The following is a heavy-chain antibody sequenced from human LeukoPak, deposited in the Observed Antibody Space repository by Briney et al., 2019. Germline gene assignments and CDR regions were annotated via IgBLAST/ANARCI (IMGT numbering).Heavy chain of an antibody. CDR3: ATARRWLQWGGQGYFDY. J-gene: IGHJ4*02. Sequence: GASVKVSCKASGYTFTAYGITWVRQAPGQGLEWMGWISTYNGNTNYVQKLQGRVTMTTDTSTNTAYMELRSLRSDDTAVYYCATARRWLQWGGQGYFDYWGQGTLVTVSS. V-gene: IGHV1-18*01. CDR1: GYTFTAYG. D-gene: IGHD5-24*01. CDR2: ISTYNGNT.